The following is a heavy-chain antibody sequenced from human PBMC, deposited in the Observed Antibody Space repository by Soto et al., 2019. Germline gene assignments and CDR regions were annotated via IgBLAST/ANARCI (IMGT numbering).Heavy chain of an antibody. J-gene: IGHJ4*02. CDR1: GGTFSSFINYP. V-gene: IGHV1-69*06. CDR3: ARRDTSGFLRYFDN. CDR2: IVPNVGTV. Sequence: GASVKVCCKSSGGTFSSFINYPINWVRQAPGQGLEWMGGIVPNVGTVNYAQKFRGKVTITADKSTGTAYMELSSLRSEDTALYYCARRDTSGFLRYFDNWGQGTQVTVS. D-gene: IGHD3-3*01.